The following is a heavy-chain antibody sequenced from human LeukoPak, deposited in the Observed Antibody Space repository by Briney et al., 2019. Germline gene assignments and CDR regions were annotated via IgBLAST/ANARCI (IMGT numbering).Heavy chain of an antibody. Sequence: GGSLRLSCGASGLSFSTYWMSWVRQAPGKGLEWVAHIKHDGTEKYYVDSVKGQFTISRDNAENSLYLQMNTLRAEDTAVYYCVGDPGDYWGQGTLVTVSS. CDR3: VGDPGDY. V-gene: IGHV3-7*01. CDR2: IKHDGTEK. CDR1: GLSFSTYW. J-gene: IGHJ4*02.